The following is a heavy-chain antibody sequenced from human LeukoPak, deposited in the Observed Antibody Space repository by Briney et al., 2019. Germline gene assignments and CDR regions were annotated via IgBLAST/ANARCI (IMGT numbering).Heavy chain of an antibody. CDR1: GGSFSGYY. CDR3: ARGSVVRGVIGGAFDI. J-gene: IGHJ3*02. CDR2: INHSGST. V-gene: IGHV4-34*01. D-gene: IGHD3-10*01. Sequence: SETLSLTCAVYGGSFSGYYWSWIRQPPGKGLEWIGEINHSGSTNYNPSLKSRVTISVDTSKNQFSLKLSSVTAADTAVYYCARGSVVRGVIGGAFDIWGQGTMVTVSS.